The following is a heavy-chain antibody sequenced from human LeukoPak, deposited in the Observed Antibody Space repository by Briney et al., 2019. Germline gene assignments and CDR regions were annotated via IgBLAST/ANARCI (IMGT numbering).Heavy chain of an antibody. CDR1: GLTFNNYC. V-gene: IGHV3-74*01. CDR2: INDDGNAT. Sequence: GGSLTLSCAPSGLTFNNYCMHWAPQFPGKGLVWVPRINDDGNATFYADSVKALFTLSRQNAKNTLFLKINSLRAEDTAVYYCAREILAPGKTHDYWGQGTLVTVSS. CDR3: AREILAPGKTHDY. J-gene: IGHJ4*02.